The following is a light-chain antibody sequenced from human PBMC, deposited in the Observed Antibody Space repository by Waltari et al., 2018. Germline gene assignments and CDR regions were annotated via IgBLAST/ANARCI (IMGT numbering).Light chain of an antibody. CDR2: RNN. CDR1: RNIVVNPG. V-gene: IGLV10-54*02. Sequence: QAGLTQPPSVSKALRQTATPTCTGNRNIVVNPGPAWLRQHQGHPPKLLSYRNNNRPSGISERFSASRSGNTASLTITGLQPEDEADYYCSALDSSLSALYVFGTGTKVTVL. CDR3: SALDSSLSALYV. J-gene: IGLJ1*01.